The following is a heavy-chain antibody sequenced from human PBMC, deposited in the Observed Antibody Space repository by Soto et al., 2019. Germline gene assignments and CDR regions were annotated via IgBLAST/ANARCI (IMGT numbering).Heavy chain of an antibody. J-gene: IGHJ4*02. Sequence: ASVKVSCKASGYTFTSYGISWVRQAPGQGPEWMGWISAYNGNTNYAQKLQGRVTMTTDTSTSTAYMELRSLRSDDTAVYYCARGSEGSGYDTDFDYWGQGTLVTVSS. V-gene: IGHV1-18*01. D-gene: IGHD5-12*01. CDR3: ARGSEGSGYDTDFDY. CDR1: GYTFTSYG. CDR2: ISAYNGNT.